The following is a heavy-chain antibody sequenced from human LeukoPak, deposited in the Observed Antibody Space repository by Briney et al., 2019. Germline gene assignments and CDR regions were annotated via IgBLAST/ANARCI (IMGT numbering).Heavy chain of an antibody. CDR3: ARDGGEQQLDY. Sequence: PSETLSLTCTVSGGSISSYYWSWIRQPPGKGLEWIGYIYYSGSTNYNPSLKSRVTISVDTSKNQFSLKLSSVTAADTAVYYCARDGGEQQLDYWGQGTLVTVSS. J-gene: IGHJ4*02. D-gene: IGHD6-13*01. V-gene: IGHV4-59*01. CDR2: IYYSGST. CDR1: GGSISSYY.